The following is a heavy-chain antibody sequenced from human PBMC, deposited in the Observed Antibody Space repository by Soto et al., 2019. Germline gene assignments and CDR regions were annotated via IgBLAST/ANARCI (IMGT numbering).Heavy chain of an antibody. D-gene: IGHD3-3*01. CDR2: ISAYNGNT. CDR1: GGTFSSYA. CDR3: ARVITIFGVVTNYYYMDV. Sequence: ASVKVSCKASGGTFSSYAISWVRQAPGQGLEWMGWISAYNGNTNYAQKLQGRVTMTTDTSTSTAYMELRSLRSDDTAVYYCARVITIFGVVTNYYYMDVWGKGTTVTVSS. J-gene: IGHJ6*03. V-gene: IGHV1-18*01.